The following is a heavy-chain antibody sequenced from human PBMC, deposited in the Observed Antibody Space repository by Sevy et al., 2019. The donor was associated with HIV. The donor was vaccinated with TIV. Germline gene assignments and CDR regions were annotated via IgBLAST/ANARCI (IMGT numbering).Heavy chain of an antibody. Sequence: SETLSLTCTVSGGSISGYYWSWIRQPPGKGLEWIGYIYYSGSTDYNPSLKSRVSISVDTSKNQSSLKLSSVTAADTAVYYCARVPCSSTSCYGYYFDYWGQGTLVTVSS. V-gene: IGHV4-59*01. J-gene: IGHJ4*02. CDR3: ARVPCSSTSCYGYYFDY. CDR1: GGSISGYY. D-gene: IGHD2-2*01. CDR2: IYYSGST.